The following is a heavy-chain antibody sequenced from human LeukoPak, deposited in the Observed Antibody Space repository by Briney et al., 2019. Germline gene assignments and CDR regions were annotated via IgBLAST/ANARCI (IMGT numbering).Heavy chain of an antibody. Sequence: GRSLRLSCAASGFTFSSYGMHWVRQAPGKGLEWVAFIRYDGSNKYYADSVKGRFTISRDNSKNTLYLQMNSLRAEDTAVYYCARDVLKGPQVGFDYWGQGTLVTVSS. CDR3: ARDVLKGPQVGFDY. J-gene: IGHJ4*02. CDR1: GFTFSSYG. D-gene: IGHD3-9*01. CDR2: IRYDGSNK. V-gene: IGHV3-30*02.